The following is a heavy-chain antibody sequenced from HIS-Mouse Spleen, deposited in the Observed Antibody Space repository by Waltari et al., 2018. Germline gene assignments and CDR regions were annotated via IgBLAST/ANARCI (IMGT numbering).Heavy chain of an antibody. CDR1: GGSISSSSYY. D-gene: IGHD6-13*01. V-gene: IGHV4-39*07. CDR2: SYYSGST. J-gene: IGHJ2*01. Sequence: QLQLQESGPGLVKPSETLSLTCTVSGGSISSSSYYWCWIRQPPGKGLEWIGSSYYSGSTYYNPSLTSRVTISVDTSKNQFALKLSSVTAADTAVYYCAREIPYSSSWYDWYFDLWGRGTLVTVSS. CDR3: AREIPYSSSWYDWYFDL.